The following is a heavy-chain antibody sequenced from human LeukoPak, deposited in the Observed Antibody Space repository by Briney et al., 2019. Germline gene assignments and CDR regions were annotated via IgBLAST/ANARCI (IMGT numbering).Heavy chain of an antibody. Sequence: GGSLRLSCAASGFTFNNYGMRWVRQVPGKGLEWVSGISGSGTITLYTDSVKGRFTISRDNSKNTLYLQMNSLRAEDTAVYYCARTPLEYCSGGSCYSPYYYGMDVWGQGTTVTVSS. D-gene: IGHD2-15*01. CDR2: ISGSGTIT. CDR1: GFTFNNYG. J-gene: IGHJ6*02. V-gene: IGHV3-23*01. CDR3: ARTPLEYCSGGSCYSPYYYGMDV.